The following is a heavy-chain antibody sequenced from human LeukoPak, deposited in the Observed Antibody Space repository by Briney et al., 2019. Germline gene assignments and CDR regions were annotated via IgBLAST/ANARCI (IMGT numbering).Heavy chain of an antibody. J-gene: IGHJ3*02. V-gene: IGHV4-38-2*01. D-gene: IGHD2-2*01. CDR1: GYSISSGYY. Sequence: PSETLSLTCAVSGYSISSGYYWGWIRQPPGKGLEWIGSTYHSGSTYYNPSLKSRVTISVDTSKNQFSLKLSSVTAADTAVCYCARQWAPHIVVVPAAAFDIWGQGTMVTVSS. CDR2: TYHSGST. CDR3: ARQWAPHIVVVPAAAFDI.